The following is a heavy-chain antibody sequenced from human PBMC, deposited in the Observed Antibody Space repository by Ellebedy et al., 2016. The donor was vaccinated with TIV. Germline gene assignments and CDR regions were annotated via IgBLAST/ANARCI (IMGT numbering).Heavy chain of an antibody. CDR1: GFTFNSYA. Sequence: PGGSLRLSCAASGFTFNSYAIHWVRQAPGKGLEWVAVVSYDGSNKYYAASVKDRFTISRDNSKNTLYLQMNSLRAEDTAVYYCARDLKKRAAAGTELDYWGQGTLVTVSS. V-gene: IGHV3-30-3*01. CDR2: VSYDGSNK. D-gene: IGHD6-13*01. J-gene: IGHJ4*02. CDR3: ARDLKKRAAAGTELDY.